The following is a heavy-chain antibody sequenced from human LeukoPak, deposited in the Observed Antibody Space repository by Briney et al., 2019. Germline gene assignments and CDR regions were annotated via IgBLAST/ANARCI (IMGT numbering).Heavy chain of an antibody. CDR1: GYTFTGYY. J-gene: IGHJ5*02. CDR2: INPNSGGT. D-gene: IGHD3-10*01. CDR3: ARGIGGSGSYFRSP. Sequence: ASVKVSCKASGYTFTGYYMHWVRQAPGQGLEWMGWINPNSGGTNYAQKFQGRVTMTRDTSISTAYMELSRLRSDDTAVYYCARGIGGSGSYFRSPWGQGTLVTVSS. V-gene: IGHV1-2*02.